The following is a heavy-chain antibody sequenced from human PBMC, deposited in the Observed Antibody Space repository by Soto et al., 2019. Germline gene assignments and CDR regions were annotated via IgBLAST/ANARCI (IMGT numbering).Heavy chain of an antibody. CDR3: AKRIVVVPAAKGSFDP. D-gene: IGHD2-2*01. J-gene: IGHJ5*02. Sequence: VGSLNISCAASGFTFSSYGMHWVRQAPGKGVEWVSAISGIGVSTYYADSVKGRFTISRDNSKNTLYLQMNSLRAEDTAVYYCAKRIVVVPAAKGSFDPWGQGTLVTVSS. V-gene: IGHV3-23*01. CDR1: GFTFSSYG. CDR2: ISGIGVST.